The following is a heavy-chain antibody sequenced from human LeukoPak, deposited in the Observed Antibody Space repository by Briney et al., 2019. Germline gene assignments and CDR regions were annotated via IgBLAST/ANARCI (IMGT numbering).Heavy chain of an antibody. CDR2: IKSKTDGGTT. Sequence: GGSLRLSCAASGFTFSNAWMDWVRQAPGKGLEWVGRIKSKTDGGTTDYAAPVKGRFAISRDDSKNTLYLQMNSLKTEDTAVYYCTRTGRGWEPDYWGQGTLVTVSS. CDR1: GFTFSNAW. D-gene: IGHD1-26*01. J-gene: IGHJ4*02. CDR3: TRTGRGWEPDY. V-gene: IGHV3-15*07.